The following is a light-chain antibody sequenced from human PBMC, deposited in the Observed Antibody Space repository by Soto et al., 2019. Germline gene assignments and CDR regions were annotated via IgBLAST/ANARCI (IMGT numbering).Light chain of an antibody. CDR2: DVT. J-gene: IGLJ2*01. Sequence: QSVLTQPASVSGSPGQSITISCTGTSSDVGAYNYVSWYQQHPGKAPKLMLYDVTNRPSGVSNRFSGSKSGNTASLTISGLQAEDEADYYCSSYTSSSTLVFGGGTKVTVL. CDR1: SSDVGAYNY. CDR3: SSYTSSSTLV. V-gene: IGLV2-14*01.